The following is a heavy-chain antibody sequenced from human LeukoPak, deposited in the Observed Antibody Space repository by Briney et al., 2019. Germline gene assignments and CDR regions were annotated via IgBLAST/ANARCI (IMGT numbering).Heavy chain of an antibody. CDR3: AKGGMTSGWKGGVFDI. Sequence: GGSLRLSCAVSGFTVSSKYMSWVRQAPGKGLEWVAVLYSSGPTYYADSLKGRVTISGDDSKNTLSLQMNGLRAEGTAVYYCAKGGMTSGWKGGVFDIWGQETLVIVSS. CDR1: GFTVSSKY. J-gene: IGHJ3*02. D-gene: IGHD6-19*01. CDR2: LYSSGPT. V-gene: IGHV3-66*01.